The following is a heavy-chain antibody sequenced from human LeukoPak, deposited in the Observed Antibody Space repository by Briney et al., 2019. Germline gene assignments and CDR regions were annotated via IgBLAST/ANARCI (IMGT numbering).Heavy chain of an antibody. D-gene: IGHD7-27*01. J-gene: IGHJ4*02. CDR3: APTGDRKYYFDY. CDR2: INPKSGGT. Sequence: ASVKVSCKASGYTFTGYYIHWVRQAPGQGLEWMGWINPKSGGTNYAQKFQGRVTMTRDTSINTAYMELGRLRSDDTAVYYCAPTGDRKYYFDYWGQGTLVTVSS. CDR1: GYTFTGYY. V-gene: IGHV1-2*02.